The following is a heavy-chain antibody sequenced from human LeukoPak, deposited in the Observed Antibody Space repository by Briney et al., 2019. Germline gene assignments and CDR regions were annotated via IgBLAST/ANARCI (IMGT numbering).Heavy chain of an antibody. V-gene: IGHV3-66*02. CDR2: IYTGGTT. CDR3: ARGGISDSWSEGAFDI. D-gene: IGHD6-13*01. J-gene: IGHJ3*02. Sequence: GGSLRLSCAASGFTVSSNYVSWVRQAPGKGLEWVSIIYTGGTTNYADSVKGRFTISRDTSKNTLYLQMKSLRAGDRAVYYCARGGISDSWSEGAFDIWGQGTMVTVSS. CDR1: GFTVSSNY.